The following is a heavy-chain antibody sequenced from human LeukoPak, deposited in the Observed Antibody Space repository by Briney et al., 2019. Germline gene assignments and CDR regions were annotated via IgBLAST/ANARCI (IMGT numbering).Heavy chain of an antibody. Sequence: ETLSLTCTVSGVSISSSNSYWGWIRQPPGKGLEWVASIEYSGGSAYYADSVKGRFSISREDSKNTLYLQLNSLRAEDTALYYCTRNSGWYGISWGQGTLVTVSS. CDR2: IEYSGGSA. CDR1: GVSISSSNSY. J-gene: IGHJ4*02. CDR3: TRNSGWYGIS. V-gene: IGHV3-53*01. D-gene: IGHD6-19*01.